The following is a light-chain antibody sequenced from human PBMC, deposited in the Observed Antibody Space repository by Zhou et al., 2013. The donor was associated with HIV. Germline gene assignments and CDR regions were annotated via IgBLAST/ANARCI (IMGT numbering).Light chain of an antibody. J-gene: IGKJ2*01. CDR2: AAS. CDR3: QQSYSYPRT. V-gene: IGKV1-39*01. CDR1: QSIDSY. Sequence: DIQMTQSPSSLSASVGDRVTITCRASQSIDSYLNWYQQKPGKAPKLLIYAASSLQSGVPSRFSGSGSGTDFTLTISSLQPEDFATYYCQQSYSYPRTFGQGTKLDIK.